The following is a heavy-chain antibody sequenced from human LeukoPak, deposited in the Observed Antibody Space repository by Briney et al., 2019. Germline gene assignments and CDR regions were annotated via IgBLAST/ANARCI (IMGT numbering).Heavy chain of an antibody. Sequence: ASVKVSCKASGYTFTSYGISWVRQAPGQGLEWMGWISAYNGNTNYAQKLQGRVTMTTDTSTSTAYMELRSLRSDDTAVYYCAREGIAARRGGHYYYYYMDVWGKGTTVTVSS. J-gene: IGHJ6*03. V-gene: IGHV1-18*01. CDR1: GYTFTSYG. CDR2: ISAYNGNT. CDR3: AREGIAARRGGHYYYYYMDV. D-gene: IGHD6-6*01.